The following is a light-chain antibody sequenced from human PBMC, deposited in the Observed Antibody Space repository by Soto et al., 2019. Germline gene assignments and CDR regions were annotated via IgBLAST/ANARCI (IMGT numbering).Light chain of an antibody. J-gene: IGLJ2*01. V-gene: IGLV2-8*01. Sequence: QSALTQPLSASGSPGQSVTISCTGTSSDIGGYNSVSWYQQYPGKAPKLVIYDVSRRPSGVPDRFSGSKSGNTASLTVSGLQAEDEAEYYCSSYADNSILIFGGGTKLTVL. CDR2: DVS. CDR1: SSDIGGYNS. CDR3: SSYADNSILI.